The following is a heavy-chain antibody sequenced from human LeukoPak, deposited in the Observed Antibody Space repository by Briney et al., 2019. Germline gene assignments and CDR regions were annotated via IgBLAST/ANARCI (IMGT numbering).Heavy chain of an antibody. Sequence: SETLSLTCAVYGGSFSGYYWSWIRQPPGKGLEWIGEISHSGSTNYNPSLKSRVTISVDTSKNQFSLKLSSVTAADTAVYYCARDLRTHYYYYGMDVWGQGTTVTVSS. J-gene: IGHJ6*02. CDR2: ISHSGST. CDR3: ARDLRTHYYYYGMDV. CDR1: GGSFSGYY. V-gene: IGHV4-34*01. D-gene: IGHD4-17*01.